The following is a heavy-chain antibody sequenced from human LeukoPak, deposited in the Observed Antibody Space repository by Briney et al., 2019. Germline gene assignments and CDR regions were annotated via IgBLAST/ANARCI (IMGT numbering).Heavy chain of an antibody. Sequence: ASVKVSCKASGYTFTGYYMHWVRQAPGQGLEWMGRINPNSGNTGYAQKFQGRVTMTRNTSISTAYMELSSLRSEDTAVYYCAILLGYSYGVDAFDIWGQGTMVTVSS. V-gene: IGHV1-8*02. CDR2: INPNSGNT. D-gene: IGHD5-18*01. CDR1: GYTFTGYY. CDR3: AILLGYSYGVDAFDI. J-gene: IGHJ3*02.